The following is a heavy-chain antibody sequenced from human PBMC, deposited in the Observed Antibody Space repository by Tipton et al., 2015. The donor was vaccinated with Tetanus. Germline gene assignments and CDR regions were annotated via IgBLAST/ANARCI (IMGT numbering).Heavy chain of an antibody. CDR3: ARLGTEPVCFYYGLDV. CDR1: GVSIGSYY. V-gene: IGHV4-59*12. CDR2: LSYIGTT. D-gene: IGHD2-15*01. J-gene: IGHJ6*02. Sequence: TLSLTCTVSGVSIGSYYWSWIRQPPGKGLEWIVYLSYIGTTNYNPSLESRVTISSDTSRNQFSLRLTSVTAADTAVYYCARLGTEPVCFYYGLDVWGQGTTVTVSS.